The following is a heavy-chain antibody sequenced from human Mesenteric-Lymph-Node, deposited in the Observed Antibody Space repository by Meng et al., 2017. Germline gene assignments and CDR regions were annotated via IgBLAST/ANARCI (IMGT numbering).Heavy chain of an antibody. Sequence: QGQLVQSGAEVKKHGSAVKVSCKASGGTFSSYTISWVRQAPGQGLEWMGRINPNSGGTTVAQEFQGRVTMTRDASSSTAYMVLSRLRSDDTAVYYCARVTEYYPSGSLELGYYFDYWGQGTLVTVSS. J-gene: IGHJ4*02. CDR2: INPNSGGT. CDR3: ARVTEYYPSGSLELGYYFDY. D-gene: IGHD3-10*01. V-gene: IGHV1-2*06. CDR1: GGTFSSYT.